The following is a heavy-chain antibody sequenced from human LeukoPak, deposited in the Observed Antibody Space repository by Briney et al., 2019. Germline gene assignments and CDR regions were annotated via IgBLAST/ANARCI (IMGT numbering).Heavy chain of an antibody. J-gene: IGHJ3*02. Sequence: PGRSLRLSCAASGFTFSYYGLHWVRQGPGKGLEWVAVISYDGSNKYYADSVKGRFTISRDNSKNTLYLQMNSLRAEDTAVYYCAKQCGGSDWFGAFDIWGQGTMVTVSS. CDR3: AKQCGGSDWFGAFDI. V-gene: IGHV3-30*18. CDR2: ISYDGSNK. D-gene: IGHD6-19*01. CDR1: GFTFSYYG.